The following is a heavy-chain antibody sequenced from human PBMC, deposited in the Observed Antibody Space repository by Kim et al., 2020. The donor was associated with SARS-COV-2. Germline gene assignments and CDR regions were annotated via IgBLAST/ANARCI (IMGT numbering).Heavy chain of an antibody. Sequence: DPALKRRVTISVYASQNQFSLKLSSVTAADTAVYYCASSLLTGYSYFDYWGQGTLVTVSS. V-gene: IGHV4-39*01. D-gene: IGHD3-9*01. J-gene: IGHJ4*02. CDR3: ASSLLTGYSYFDY.